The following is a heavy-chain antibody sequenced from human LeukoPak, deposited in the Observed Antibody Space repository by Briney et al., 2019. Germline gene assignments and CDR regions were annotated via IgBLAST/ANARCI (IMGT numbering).Heavy chain of an antibody. CDR2: ISGSGGSA. J-gene: IGHJ4*02. D-gene: IGHD3-3*01. Sequence: GGSLRLSCAASGFTFSSYAMSWVRQAPGKGLEWVSAISGSGGSAYYADSVKGRFTISRDNSKNTLYLQMNSLRAEDTAVYYCAKAGRPYYDFWSGYSPYWGQGTLVTVSS. CDR3: AKAGRPYYDFWSGYSPY. V-gene: IGHV3-23*01. CDR1: GFTFSSYA.